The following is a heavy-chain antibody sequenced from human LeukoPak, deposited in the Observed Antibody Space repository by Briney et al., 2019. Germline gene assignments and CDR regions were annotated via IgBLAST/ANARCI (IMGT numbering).Heavy chain of an antibody. J-gene: IGHJ4*02. CDR3: ARGTTGTTAFFYFDY. Sequence: SVKVSCKASGVTFSSYTISWVRQAPGQGLEWMGRITPILGIANYAQKFQGRVTITADKSTSTAYMELSSLRSEDTAVYYCARGTTGTTAFFYFDYWGQGTLVTVSS. V-gene: IGHV1-69*02. CDR1: GVTFSSYT. CDR2: ITPILGIA. D-gene: IGHD1-7*01.